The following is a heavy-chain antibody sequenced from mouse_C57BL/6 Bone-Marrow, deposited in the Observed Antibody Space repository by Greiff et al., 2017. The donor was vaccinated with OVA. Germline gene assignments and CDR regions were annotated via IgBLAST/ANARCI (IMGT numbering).Heavy chain of an antibody. D-gene: IGHD1-1*01. J-gene: IGHJ1*03. CDR2: IDPSDSYT. V-gene: IGHV1-69*01. Sequence: QVQLQQPGAELVMPGASVKLSCKASGYTFTSYWMHWVKQRPGQGLEWIGEIDPSDSYTNYNQKFKGKSTLTVDKSSSTAYMQLSSLTSEDSAVYYCARLDYGPFWVWGTGTTVTVSA. CDR1: GYTFTSYW. CDR3: ARLDYGPFWV.